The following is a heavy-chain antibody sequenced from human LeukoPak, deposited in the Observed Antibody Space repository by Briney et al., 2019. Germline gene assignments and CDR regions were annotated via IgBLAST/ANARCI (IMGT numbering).Heavy chain of an antibody. J-gene: IGHJ4*02. CDR1: GYTFTGYY. CDR3: AAYDILTGQSIDY. V-gene: IGHV1-2*02. D-gene: IGHD3-9*01. CDR2: INPNSGGT. Sequence: GASVKVSYKASGYTFTGYYMHWVRQAPGQGLEWMGWINPNSGGTNYAQKFQGRVTMTRDTSISTAYMELSRLRSDDTAVYYCAAYDILTGQSIDYWGQGTLVTVSS.